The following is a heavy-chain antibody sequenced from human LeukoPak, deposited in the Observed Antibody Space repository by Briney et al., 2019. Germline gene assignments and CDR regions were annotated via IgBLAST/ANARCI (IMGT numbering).Heavy chain of an antibody. D-gene: IGHD6-13*01. CDR3: ARDSSSAGNWFDP. V-gene: IGHV3-21*01. CDR1: GFTFSSYA. J-gene: IGHJ5*02. CDR2: ISSSSSYI. Sequence: GGSLRLSCAASGFTFSSYAMSWVRQAPGKGLEWVSSISSSSSYIYYADSVKGRFTISRDNAKNSLYLQMNSLRAEDTAVYYCARDSSSAGNWFDPWGQGTLVTVSS.